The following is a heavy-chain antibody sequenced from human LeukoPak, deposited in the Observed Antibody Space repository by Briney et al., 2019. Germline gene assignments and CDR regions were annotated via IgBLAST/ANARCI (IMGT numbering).Heavy chain of an antibody. Sequence: SETLSLTCTVSGGSIKYNYWSWIRQPPGKGLEWIGYIFTSGSTNYNPSLKSRVTMSVDTPKNQFSLKLNSVTAADTAVYYCARVGAAAGKDAFDIWGQGTMVTVSS. CDR1: GGSIKYNY. CDR3: ARVGAAAGKDAFDI. J-gene: IGHJ3*02. D-gene: IGHD6-13*01. V-gene: IGHV4-4*09. CDR2: IFTSGST.